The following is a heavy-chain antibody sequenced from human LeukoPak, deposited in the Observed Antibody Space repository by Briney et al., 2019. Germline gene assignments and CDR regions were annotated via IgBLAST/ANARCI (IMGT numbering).Heavy chain of an antibody. Sequence: PGGSLRLSCAASGFTFSSNYMSWVRRAPGKGLEWVSVIYSGGSTYYSDSVKGRFTTSRHNSKNTPYLQMNSLRAEDTAVYYCARVGRFGEQVDYWGQGTLVTVSS. CDR3: ARVGRFGEQVDY. D-gene: IGHD3-10*01. CDR1: GFTFSSNY. V-gene: IGHV3-53*04. CDR2: IYSGGST. J-gene: IGHJ4*02.